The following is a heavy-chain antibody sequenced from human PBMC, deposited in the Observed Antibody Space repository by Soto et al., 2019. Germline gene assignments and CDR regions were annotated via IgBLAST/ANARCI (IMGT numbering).Heavy chain of an antibody. Sequence: EVQLVESGGGLVKPGGSLRLSCAASGFTFSNAWMSWVRQAPGKGLEWVGRIKSKTDGGTTDYAAPVKGRFTISRDDSKNTLYLQMNSLKTEDTAVYYCTTDLYYYDSGAFDIWGQGTMVTVSS. CDR3: TTDLYYYDSGAFDI. J-gene: IGHJ3*02. CDR2: IKSKTDGGTT. CDR1: GFTFSNAW. V-gene: IGHV3-15*01. D-gene: IGHD3-22*01.